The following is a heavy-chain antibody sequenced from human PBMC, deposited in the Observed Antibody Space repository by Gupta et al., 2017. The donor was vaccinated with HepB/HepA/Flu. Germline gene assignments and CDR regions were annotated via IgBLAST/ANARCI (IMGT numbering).Heavy chain of an antibody. CDR3: ARDQRGFGVVINNWFDP. J-gene: IGHJ5*02. D-gene: IGHD3-3*01. Sequence: QVQLVQSGAEVTKPGASVKVSCKASGYTFTSYYMHWVRQAPGQGLEWMGIIKPSGGSTSYAQKFQGRVTMTRDTSTSTVYMELSSLRSEDTAVYYCARDQRGFGVVINNWFDPWGQGTLVTVSS. V-gene: IGHV1-46*01. CDR1: GYTFTSYY. CDR2: IKPSGGST.